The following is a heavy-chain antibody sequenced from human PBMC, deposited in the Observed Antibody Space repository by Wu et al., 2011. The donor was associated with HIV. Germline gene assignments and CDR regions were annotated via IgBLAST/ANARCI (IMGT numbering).Heavy chain of an antibody. J-gene: IGHJ2*01. CDR2: INPSGGST. CDR1: GYTFSNYY. V-gene: IGHV1-46*01. CDR3: TRGGAVTYYYDSSGSSDWCFDL. Sequence: QSGAEVKKPGASVKVSCKASGYTFSNYYMHWVRQAPGQGLEWMGIINPSGGSTNYAQRFQGRVTMTRDTSTSTVYMELSSLRSEDTAVYYCTRGGAVTYYYDSSGSSDWCFDLWGRGTLVTVSS. D-gene: IGHD3-22*01.